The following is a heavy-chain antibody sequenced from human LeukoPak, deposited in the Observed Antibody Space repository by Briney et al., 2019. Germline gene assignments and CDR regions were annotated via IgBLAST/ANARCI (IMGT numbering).Heavy chain of an antibody. J-gene: IGHJ4*02. CDR1: GFTFSSYG. CDR3: AKDGSDDDFFDY. V-gene: IGHV3-30*18. CDR2: ISYDGSNK. Sequence: GRSLRLSCAASGFTFSSYGMHWVRQAPGKGLEWVAVISYDGSNKYYADSVKGRFTISRDNSKNTLYLQMNSLRAEDTAVYYCAKDGSDDDFFDYWGQGTLVTVSS. D-gene: IGHD3-10*01.